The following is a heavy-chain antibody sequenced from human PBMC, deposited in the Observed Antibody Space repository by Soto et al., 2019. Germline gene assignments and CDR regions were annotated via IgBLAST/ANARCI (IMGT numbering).Heavy chain of an antibody. CDR1: GYSISNGGYY. J-gene: IGHJ3*02. CDR2: IYYSGST. D-gene: IGHD1-1*01. Sequence: QVQLQESGPGLVKPSQTLSLTCTVSGYSISNGGYYWSWIRQRPGEGLEWLGYIYYSGSTYYNPSLKSRPSISVDTSKSQFSLKVNSVTAADTAVYYCARTTDAFDIWGQGTMVTVSS. CDR3: ARTTDAFDI. V-gene: IGHV4-31*03.